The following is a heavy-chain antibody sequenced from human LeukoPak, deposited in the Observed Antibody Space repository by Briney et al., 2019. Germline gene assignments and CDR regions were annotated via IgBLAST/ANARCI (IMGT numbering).Heavy chain of an antibody. Sequence: GGSLRLSCAASGFTFSSYGMHWVRQAPGKGLEWVAVIWYDGSNKYYADSVKGRFNISRDNSKNTLYLQMNSLRAEDTAVYYCAKDGGRAAPIYYYYYYMDVWGKGTTVTVSS. V-gene: IGHV3-33*06. CDR2: IWYDGSNK. CDR3: AKDGGRAAPIYYYYYYMDV. CDR1: GFTFSSYG. D-gene: IGHD1-26*01. J-gene: IGHJ6*03.